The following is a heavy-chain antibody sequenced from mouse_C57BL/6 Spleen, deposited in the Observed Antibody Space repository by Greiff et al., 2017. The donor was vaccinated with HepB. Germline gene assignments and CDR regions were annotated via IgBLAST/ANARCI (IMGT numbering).Heavy chain of an antibody. D-gene: IGHD2-4*01. CDR1: GYTFTEYT. J-gene: IGHJ1*03. CDR2: FYPGSGSI. V-gene: IGHV1-62-2*01. Sequence: QVQLQQSGAELVKPGASVKLSCKASGYTFTEYTIHWVKQRSGQGLEWIGWFYPGSGSIKYNEKFKDKATLTADKSSSTVYMELSRLTSEDSAVYFCARHEDLYDYDGGWYFDVWGTGTTVTVSS. CDR3: ARHEDLYDYDGGWYFDV.